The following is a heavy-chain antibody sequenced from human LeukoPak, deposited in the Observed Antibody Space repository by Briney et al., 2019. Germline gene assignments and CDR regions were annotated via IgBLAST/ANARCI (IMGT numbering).Heavy chain of an antibody. CDR2: IIPILGIA. Sequence: SVKVSCKASGGTFSSYAISWVRQAPGQGLEWMGRIIPILGIANYAQKFQGRVTITADKSTSTAYMELSSLRSEDTAVYYCARDVLLWFGERLNYWYFDLWGRGTLVTVSS. V-gene: IGHV1-69*04. CDR1: GGTFSSYA. D-gene: IGHD3-10*01. CDR3: ARDVLLWFGERLNYWYFDL. J-gene: IGHJ2*01.